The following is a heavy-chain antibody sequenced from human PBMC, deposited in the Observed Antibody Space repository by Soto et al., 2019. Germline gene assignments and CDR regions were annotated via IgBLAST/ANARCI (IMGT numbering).Heavy chain of an antibody. CDR1: GGSISSYY. Sequence: SETLSLTCTVSGGSISSYYWSGIRQPPGKGLEWIGYAYFSGTTNYNPSLKSRVTISVDMSKNQFSLKLSSVTAADTAVYYCARGHNYGYSTFDMWGQGTMVTVSS. CDR3: ARGHNYGYSTFDM. J-gene: IGHJ3*02. V-gene: IGHV4-59*01. D-gene: IGHD5-18*01. CDR2: AYFSGTT.